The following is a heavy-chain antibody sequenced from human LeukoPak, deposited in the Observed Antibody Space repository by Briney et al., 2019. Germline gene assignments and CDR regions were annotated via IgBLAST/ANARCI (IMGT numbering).Heavy chain of an antibody. D-gene: IGHD3-10*01. J-gene: IGHJ4*02. V-gene: IGHV3-23*01. CDR2: ISGSGGST. Sequence: SCKASGGTFSSYAMSWVRQAPGKGLEWVSAISGSGGSTYYADSVKGRFTISRDNSKNTLYLQMNSLRAEDTAVYYCATAITMVRGVDYWGQGTLVTVSS. CDR1: GGTFSSYA. CDR3: ATAITMVRGVDY.